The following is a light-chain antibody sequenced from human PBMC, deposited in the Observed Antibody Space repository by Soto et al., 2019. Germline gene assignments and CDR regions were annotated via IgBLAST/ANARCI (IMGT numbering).Light chain of an antibody. CDR2: GND. V-gene: IGLV1-44*01. CDR3: AAWDDSLNGYV. J-gene: IGLJ1*01. Sequence: SVLTQPPSASGTPGQRVTISCSGSSSNIGSNTVNWYQQVPGTAPKLLIYGNDQRPSGVPDRFSGSKSGTSASLAISGLQSEDEADYFCAAWDDSLNGYVFGTGTKVTVL. CDR1: SSNIGSNT.